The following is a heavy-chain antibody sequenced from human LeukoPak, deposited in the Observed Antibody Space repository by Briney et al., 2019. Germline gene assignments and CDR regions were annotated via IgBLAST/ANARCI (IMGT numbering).Heavy chain of an antibody. CDR3: ARRVWFGELGYFDY. V-gene: IGHV1-8*01. CDR1: GFTLTSYD. D-gene: IGHD3-10*01. Sequence: ASVKVSCKASGFTLTSYDIYWVRQATGQGLEWMGWMNPDSGNTAYAQKFQGRVSMTRDTSISTAYMELSSLRSEDTAVYYCARRVWFGELGYFDYWGQGTLITVSS. J-gene: IGHJ4*02. CDR2: MNPDSGNT.